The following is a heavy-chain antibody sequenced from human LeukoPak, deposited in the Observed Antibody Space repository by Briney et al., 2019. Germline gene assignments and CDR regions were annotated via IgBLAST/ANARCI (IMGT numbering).Heavy chain of an antibody. J-gene: IGHJ4*02. Sequence: NPSETLSLTCAVYGGSFSGYYWSWIRQPPGKGLEWIGEINHSRSTNYNPSLKSRVTISVDTSKNQFPLKLSSVTAADTAVYYCAKSGYSSSWYPRYWGQGTLVTVSS. CDR3: AKSGYSSSWYPRY. V-gene: IGHV4-34*01. CDR2: INHSRST. CDR1: GGSFSGYY. D-gene: IGHD6-13*01.